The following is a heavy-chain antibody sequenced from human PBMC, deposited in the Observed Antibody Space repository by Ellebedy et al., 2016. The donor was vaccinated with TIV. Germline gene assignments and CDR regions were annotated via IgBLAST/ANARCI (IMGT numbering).Heavy chain of an antibody. J-gene: IGHJ4*02. CDR1: GFTFSSYA. CDR2: ISYDGSNK. D-gene: IGHD1-26*01. V-gene: IGHV3-30-3*01. CDR3: ARDKVLWEPNSLTKL. Sequence: GESLKISCAASGFTFSSYAMHWVRQAPGKGLEWVAVISYDGSNKYYADSVKGRFTISRDNSKNTLYLQMNSLRAEGTAVYYCARDKVLWEPNSLTKLWGQGTLVTVSS.